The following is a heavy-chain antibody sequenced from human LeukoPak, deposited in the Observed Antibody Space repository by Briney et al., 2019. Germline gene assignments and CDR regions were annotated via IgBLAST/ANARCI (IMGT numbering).Heavy chain of an antibody. D-gene: IGHD6-19*01. V-gene: IGHV4-38-2*02. Sequence: SETLSLTCTVSGYSISSAYYWGFIRQPPGKGLEWIGSIYYSGSTYYNPSLKSRVTISVDTSKNQFSLKLSSVTAADTAVYYCAREGSSGWYLYYYYMDVWGKGTTVTISS. J-gene: IGHJ6*03. CDR3: AREGSSGWYLYYYYMDV. CDR2: IYYSGST. CDR1: GYSISSAYY.